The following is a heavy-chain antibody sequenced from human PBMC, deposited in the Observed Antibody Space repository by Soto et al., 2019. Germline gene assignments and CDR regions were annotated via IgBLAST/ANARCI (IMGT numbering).Heavy chain of an antibody. J-gene: IGHJ6*02. V-gene: IGHV3-21*01. Sequence: EVQLVESGGGLVKPGGSLRLSCAASGFTFSSYSMNWVRQAPGKGLEWVSSISGGSSFIYYADSVKGRFTISRDNAKNSLYLQMTGQSAEDTAVYYCARGKGMDVWGQGTTVTVSS. CDR1: GFTFSSYS. CDR3: ARGKGMDV. CDR2: ISGGSSFI.